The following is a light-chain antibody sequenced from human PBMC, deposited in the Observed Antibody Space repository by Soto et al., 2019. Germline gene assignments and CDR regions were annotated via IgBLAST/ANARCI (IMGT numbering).Light chain of an antibody. J-gene: IGLJ1*01. CDR1: SSNIGAGYD. CDR2: GNS. Sequence: QSVLTQPPSVSGAPGQRVTISCTGSSSNIGAGYDVHWYQQLPGTAPKLLIYGNSNRPSGVPDRFSGSKSGTSASLAITGLQPEDEADYYCQSYDSSLSGDVFRTGTKLTVL. V-gene: IGLV1-40*01. CDR3: QSYDSSLSGDV.